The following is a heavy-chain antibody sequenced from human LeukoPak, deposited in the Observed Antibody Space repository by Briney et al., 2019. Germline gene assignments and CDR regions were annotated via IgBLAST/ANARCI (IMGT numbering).Heavy chain of an antibody. CDR2: IWYDGSNG. Sequence: GGSLRLSCAASGFTFSNYGMHWVRQAPGKGLEWVAVIWYDGSNGYYADSVKGRFTISRDNSKNTLFLQLNSLRVEDTALYYCARDLHYYVAMDVWGQGTTVTVSS. CDR3: ARDLHYYVAMDV. J-gene: IGHJ6*02. V-gene: IGHV3-33*01. D-gene: IGHD3-10*02. CDR1: GFTFSNYG.